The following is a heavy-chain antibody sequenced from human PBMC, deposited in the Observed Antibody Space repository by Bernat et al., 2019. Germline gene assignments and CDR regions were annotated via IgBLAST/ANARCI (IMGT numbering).Heavy chain of an antibody. V-gene: IGHV4-30-4*01. CDR1: GGSISSGDYY. CDR2: IYYSGST. Sequence: QVQLQESGPGLVKPSQTLSLTCTVSGGSISSGDYYWSWIRQPPGKGLEWIGYIYYSGSTYYNPSLKSRVTISVDTSKNQFSLKLSSVTAADTAVYYCARARTRRHVNRGVKTPGNFDYWGQGTLVTVSS. CDR3: ARARTRRHVNRGVKTPGNFDY. D-gene: IGHD3-10*01. J-gene: IGHJ4*02.